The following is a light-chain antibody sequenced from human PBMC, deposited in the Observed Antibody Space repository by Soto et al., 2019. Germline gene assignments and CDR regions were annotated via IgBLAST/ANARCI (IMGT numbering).Light chain of an antibody. CDR2: LGS. J-gene: IGKJ3*01. Sequence: DIVMTQSPLSLPVTPGEPASISCRSIQSLLHSNGYNYLDWYLQKPGQSPQLLIYLGSNRTSGVPDRFSGSGSGTDFTLKISRVEAEDVGVYYCMQALQTPRFTFGPGTKVDIK. CDR3: MQALQTPRFT. CDR1: QSLLHSNGYNY. V-gene: IGKV2-28*01.